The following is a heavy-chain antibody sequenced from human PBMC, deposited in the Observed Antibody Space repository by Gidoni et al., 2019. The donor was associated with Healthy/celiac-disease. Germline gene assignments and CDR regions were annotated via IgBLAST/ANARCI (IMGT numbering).Heavy chain of an antibody. V-gene: IGHV3-43*01. Sequence: EVQLVESGGVVVQPGGSLRLSCAASGFTFDDYTMHWVRQAPGKGLEWVSLISWDGGSTYYADSVKGRFTISRDNSKNSLYLQMNSLRTEDTALYYCAKDIGGYSYGYVDYWGQGTLVTVSS. CDR2: ISWDGGST. D-gene: IGHD5-18*01. J-gene: IGHJ4*02. CDR1: GFTFDDYT. CDR3: AKDIGGYSYGYVDY.